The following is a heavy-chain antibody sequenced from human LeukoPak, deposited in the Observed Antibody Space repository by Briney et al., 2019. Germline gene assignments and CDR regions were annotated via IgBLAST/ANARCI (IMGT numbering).Heavy chain of an antibody. CDR2: INHSGST. CDR3: ARGFAYYDSSGYPYYFDY. J-gene: IGHJ4*02. CDR1: GGSFRGYY. V-gene: IGHV4-34*01. Sequence: PSETLSLTCAVYGGSFRGYYGSWIRQPPGKGLEWIGEINHSGSTNYNPSLKSRVTISVDTSKNQFSLKLSSVTAADTAVYYCARGFAYYDSSGYPYYFDYWGQGTLVTVSS. D-gene: IGHD3-22*01.